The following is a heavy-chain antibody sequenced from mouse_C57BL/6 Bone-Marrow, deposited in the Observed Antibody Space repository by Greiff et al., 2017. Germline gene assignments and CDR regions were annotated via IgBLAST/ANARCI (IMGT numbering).Heavy chain of an antibody. CDR1: GYTFTDYN. J-gene: IGHJ3*01. CDR2: IHPNNGGT. Sequence: VQLQQSGPELVKPGASVKIPCKASGYTFTDYNMDWVKQSHGKSLEWIGDIHPNNGGTIYNQKFKGKATLTVDKSSSTAYMELRSLTSEDTAVYYCARGDGYYVWFAYWGQGTLVTVSA. CDR3: ARGDGYYVWFAY. D-gene: IGHD2-3*01. V-gene: IGHV1-18*01.